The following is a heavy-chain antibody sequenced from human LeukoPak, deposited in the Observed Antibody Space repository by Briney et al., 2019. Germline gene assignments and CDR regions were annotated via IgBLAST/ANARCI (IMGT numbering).Heavy chain of an antibody. CDR1: GYTFNSYG. J-gene: IGHJ4*02. V-gene: IGHV1-18*04. Sequence: GASVKVSCKASGYTFNSYGIGWVRQALGQGLEWMGWISAYNGNTNYAQKLQGRVTMTTDTSTSTAYMELRSLRSDDTAVYYCATCTMVRGVILLGFDYWGQGTLVTVSS. D-gene: IGHD3-10*01. CDR2: ISAYNGNT. CDR3: ATCTMVRGVILLGFDY.